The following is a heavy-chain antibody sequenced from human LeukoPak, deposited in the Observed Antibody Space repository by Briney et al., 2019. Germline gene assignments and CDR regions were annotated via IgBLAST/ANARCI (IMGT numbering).Heavy chain of an antibody. Sequence: GGSLRLSCADSGFTFSGYWMNWVRQAPGKGLEWVANINQNGGEKYYADSVKGRFTISRDNSKNTLYLQMNSLRAEDTAVYYCARAGGYYDSSGYYPLDYWGQGTLVTVSS. CDR3: ARAGGYYDSSGYYPLDY. CDR1: GFTFSGYW. CDR2: INQNGGEK. V-gene: IGHV3-7*01. D-gene: IGHD3-22*01. J-gene: IGHJ4*02.